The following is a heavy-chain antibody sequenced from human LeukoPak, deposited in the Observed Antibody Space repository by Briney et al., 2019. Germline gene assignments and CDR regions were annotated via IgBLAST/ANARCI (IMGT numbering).Heavy chain of an antibody. CDR2: MNPNSGNT. Sequence: ASVKVSCKASGYTFTSYDINWVRQATGQGLEWMGWMNPNSGNTGYAQKFQGRVTITADKSTSTAYMELSSLRSEDTAVYYCARAIAAAGTDYWGQGTLVTVS. J-gene: IGHJ4*02. D-gene: IGHD6-13*01. CDR3: ARAIAAAGTDY. CDR1: GYTFTSYD. V-gene: IGHV1-8*01.